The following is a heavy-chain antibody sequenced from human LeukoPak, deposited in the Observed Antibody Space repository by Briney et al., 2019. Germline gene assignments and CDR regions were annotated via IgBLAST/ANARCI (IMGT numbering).Heavy chain of an antibody. Sequence: PETLSLTCAVYGGSFSGYYWSWIRQPPGKGLEWIGEINHSGSTNYNPSLKSRVTISVDTSKNQFSLKLSSVTAADTAVYYCASLKVRGFYYYGMDVWGQGTTVTVSS. CDR3: ASLKVRGFYYYGMDV. CDR1: GGSFSGYY. V-gene: IGHV4-34*01. J-gene: IGHJ6*02. D-gene: IGHD3-10*01. CDR2: INHSGST.